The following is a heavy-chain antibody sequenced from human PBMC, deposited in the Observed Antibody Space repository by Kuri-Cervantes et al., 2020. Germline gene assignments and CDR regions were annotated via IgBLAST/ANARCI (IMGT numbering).Heavy chain of an antibody. D-gene: IGHD3-10*01. V-gene: IGHV4-59*12. J-gene: IGHJ4*02. Sequence: GSLRLSCTVSSGSLSSYFWNWIRQSPAKGLEWIGEIYHSGSTNYNPSLKSRVTISVDKSKNQFSLKLSSVTAADTAVYYCARGTLSGTHDYWGQGTLVTVSS. CDR2: IYHSGST. CDR3: ARGTLSGTHDY. CDR1: SGSLSSYF.